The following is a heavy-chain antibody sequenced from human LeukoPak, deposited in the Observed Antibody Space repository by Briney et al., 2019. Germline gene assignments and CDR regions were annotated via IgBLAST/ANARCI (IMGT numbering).Heavy chain of an antibody. D-gene: IGHD6-19*01. CDR3: ARVVNIGSGWPYYFDF. J-gene: IGHJ4*02. CDR1: GYTFTGYY. Sequence: ASVKVSCKASGYTFTGYYMHWVRQAPGQGLEWMGWINPNSGGTNYAQKFQGRVTMTRDTSISTAYMELSRLRSDDTAVYYCARVVNIGSGWPYYFDFWGQGTLVTVSS. CDR2: INPNSGGT. V-gene: IGHV1-2*02.